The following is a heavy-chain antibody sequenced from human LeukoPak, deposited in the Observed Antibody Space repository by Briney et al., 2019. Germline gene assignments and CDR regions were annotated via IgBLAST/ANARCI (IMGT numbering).Heavy chain of an antibody. V-gene: IGHV4-59*08. CDR1: GGFVNSYY. J-gene: IGHJ4*02. CDR3: ARHFAPCGCVCPYFDY. D-gene: IGHD2-21*02. Sequence: SDPLSLTCTVWGGFVNSYYWRCLPQPPGKGVECIGYIHFSGNTNYYPCLKDRVTISLDTPTHQVSLRLSSVTAADTAVYHCARHFAPCGCVCPYFDYWGQGALVTVSS. CDR2: IHFSGNT.